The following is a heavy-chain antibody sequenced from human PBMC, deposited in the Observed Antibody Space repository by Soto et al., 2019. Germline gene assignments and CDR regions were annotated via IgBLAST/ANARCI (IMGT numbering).Heavy chain of an antibody. V-gene: IGHV3-9*01. D-gene: IGHD4-4*01. Sequence: EVQLVESGGGLVQPGRSLRLSCVGSGFDFDDHAMSWVRQAPGKGLEWVAGISWNGAYIGYASYVRGRFTISRDDAKNALYLQMNSLIPEDTALYFCTRDIFRTITTVDFWGQGTLVTVSS. CDR2: ISWNGAYI. J-gene: IGHJ4*02. CDR3: TRDIFRTITTVDF. CDR1: GFDFDDHA.